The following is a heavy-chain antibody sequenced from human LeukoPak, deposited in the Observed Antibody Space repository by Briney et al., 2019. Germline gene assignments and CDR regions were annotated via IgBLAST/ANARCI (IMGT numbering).Heavy chain of an antibody. CDR3: ARDQPGPHDAFDI. J-gene: IGHJ3*02. Sequence: PSETLSLTCAASGGSISSGGYSWSWIRQPPGKGLEWIGYIYHSGSTYYNPSLKSRVTISVDRSKNQFSLKLSSVTAADTAVYYCARDQPGPHDAFDIWGQGTMVTVSS. V-gene: IGHV4-30-2*01. CDR1: GGSISSGGYS. D-gene: IGHD1-14*01. CDR2: IYHSGST.